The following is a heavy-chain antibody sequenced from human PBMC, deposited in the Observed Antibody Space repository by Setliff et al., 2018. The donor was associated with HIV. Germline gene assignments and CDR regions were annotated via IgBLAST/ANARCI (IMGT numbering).Heavy chain of an antibody. J-gene: IGHJ4*02. CDR2: ISGSGDGT. D-gene: IGHD1-7*01. V-gene: IGHV3-23*01. CDR3: AKDPSSWELRATYFDY. Sequence: SLRLSCVVSGFTFSSYAMSWVGQAPGKGLEWVSIISGSGDGTYYADSVKGRFTISRDNSKNTLYLQMKSLRAEDTAAYYCAKDPSSWELRATYFDYWGQGTLVTVSS. CDR1: GFTFSSYA.